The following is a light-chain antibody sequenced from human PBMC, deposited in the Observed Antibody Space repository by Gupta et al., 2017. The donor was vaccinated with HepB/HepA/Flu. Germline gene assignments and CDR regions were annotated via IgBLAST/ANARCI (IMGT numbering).Light chain of an antibody. CDR1: SSDVGSHNL. J-gene: IGLJ2*01. CDR2: DVR. CDR3: CSYAGSYTLV. Sequence: QSALTQPASASGSPGQSITISCTGTSSDVGSHNLVSWYQQHPGKAPKLMIYDVRKRPSGVSNRFSGSKSDNTASLTISGLQADDEADYYCCSYAGSYTLVFGGGTKLTVL. V-gene: IGLV2-23*02.